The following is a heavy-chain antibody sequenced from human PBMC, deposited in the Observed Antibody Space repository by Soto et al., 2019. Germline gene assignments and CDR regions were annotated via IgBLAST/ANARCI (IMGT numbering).Heavy chain of an antibody. D-gene: IGHD1-1*01. J-gene: IGHJ6*04. CDR2: IKSRGSGGTT. CDR1: GFYFIDAW. V-gene: IGHV3-15*01. CDR3: NWNHDIYYRMDD. Sequence: AGGSLRLSCSASGFYFIDAWMSWVRQAPGKGLEWVARIKSRGSGGTTDYAAPVKGRFTISRDDSKNVIFLQMDSLKTDDTAVYYCNWNHDIYYRMDDWGKGTTVTVSS.